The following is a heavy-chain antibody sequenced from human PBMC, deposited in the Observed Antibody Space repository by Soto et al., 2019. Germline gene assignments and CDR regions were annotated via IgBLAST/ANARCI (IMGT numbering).Heavy chain of an antibody. CDR1: DDSINSDKYY. Sequence: QLQLQESGPGLVKPSETLSLTCSVSDDSINSDKYYWGWIRQPPGKGLEWIGSIYYCGNAYYNPSLQTRVTISLDKSKCQFSLKLNSVPAADSAVYFCARLEGLATISYYFDFWGPGALVTVSS. D-gene: IGHD3-9*01. V-gene: IGHV4-39*01. CDR3: ARLEGLATISYYFDF. J-gene: IGHJ4*02. CDR2: IYYCGNA.